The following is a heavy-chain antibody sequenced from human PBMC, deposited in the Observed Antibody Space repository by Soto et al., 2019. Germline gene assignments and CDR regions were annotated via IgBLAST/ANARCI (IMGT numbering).Heavy chain of an antibody. J-gene: IGHJ4*02. CDR2: ISSSGDNI. CDR3: AIVGANKGWNIASRTKGCHFDN. V-gene: IGHV3-11*01. Sequence: GWSLRLSCAASGFTFSAYYVTWIRQAPGKXLEWVSSISSSGDNIYYGDSVKGRFTISRDNTRNLWYLQMNSLRAEDTAFYYCAIVGANKGWNIASRTKGCHFDNWGQGTLVTVCS. CDR1: GFTFSAYY. D-gene: IGHD6-13*01.